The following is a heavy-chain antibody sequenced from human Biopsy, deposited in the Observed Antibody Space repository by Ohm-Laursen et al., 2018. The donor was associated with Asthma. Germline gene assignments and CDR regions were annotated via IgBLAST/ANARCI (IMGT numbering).Heavy chain of an antibody. CDR2: TNERGVT. CDR1: PGSFSGFF. V-gene: IGHV4-34*01. Sequence: PSDTLSLTCDVYPGSFSGFFWTWIRQSPGEGLEWIGETNERGVTNNNPSLKSRVIISIDTYWNRVSLKLTSVTAADTAVYYCARGPELDVWGQGTTVTVSS. J-gene: IGHJ6*02. CDR3: ARGPELDV.